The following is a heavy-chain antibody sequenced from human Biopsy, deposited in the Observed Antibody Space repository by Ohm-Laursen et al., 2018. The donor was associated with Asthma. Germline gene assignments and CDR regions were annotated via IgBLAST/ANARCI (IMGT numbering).Heavy chain of an antibody. Sequence: SVKVSCKASGYTFINYAIHWVRQAPGQRLEWMGWINAGNGNTKYSEKFQGRVTITRDTSASKAYMDLSSLRSEDTAVYYCARTYYDFLTGQVNDALAMWGQGTVVTVSS. CDR1: GYTFINYA. CDR2: INAGNGNT. V-gene: IGHV1-3*01. D-gene: IGHD3-9*01. J-gene: IGHJ3*02. CDR3: ARTYYDFLTGQVNDALAM.